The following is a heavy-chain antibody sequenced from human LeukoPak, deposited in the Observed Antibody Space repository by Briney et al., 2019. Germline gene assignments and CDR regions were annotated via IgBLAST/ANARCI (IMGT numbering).Heavy chain of an antibody. D-gene: IGHD3-22*01. CDR1: GFTFSSYD. J-gene: IGHJ4*02. CDR3: AKDRSGYYSDFDY. V-gene: IGHV3-23*01. CDR2: IGASGGST. Sequence: GGSLRLSCTASGFTFSSYDMSWVRQAPGKGLEWVSAIGASGGSTNYAGSVKGRFTISRDNSKNTLYLQMNSLRAEDTAVYYCAKDRSGYYSDFDYWGQGTLVTVSS.